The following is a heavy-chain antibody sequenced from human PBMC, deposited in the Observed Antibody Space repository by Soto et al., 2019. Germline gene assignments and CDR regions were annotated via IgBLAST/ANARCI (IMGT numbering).Heavy chain of an antibody. CDR2: IYHSGST. CDR1: GYSISSGYY. CDR3: ARSRYYYDSSGYLY. V-gene: IGHV4-38-2*01. Sequence: TLSLTCAVSGYSISSGYYWGWIRQPPGKGLEWIGSIYHSGSTYYNPSLKSRVTISVDTSKNQFSLKLSSVTAADTAVYYCARSRYYYDSSGYLYWGQGTLVTVSS. J-gene: IGHJ4*02. D-gene: IGHD3-22*01.